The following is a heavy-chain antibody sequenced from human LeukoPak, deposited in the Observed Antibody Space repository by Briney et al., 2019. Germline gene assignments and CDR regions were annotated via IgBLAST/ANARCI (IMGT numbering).Heavy chain of an antibody. V-gene: IGHV4-31*03. CDR3: AREAAAGKVRVFWFDP. Sequence: PSETLSLTCTVSGGSISSGGYYWSWIRQHPGKGLEWIGYIYYSGSTYYNPSLKSRVTISVDTSKNQFSLKLSSVTAADTAVYYCAREAAAGKVRVFWFDPWGQGTLVTVSS. CDR1: GGSISSGGYY. CDR2: IYYSGST. J-gene: IGHJ5*02. D-gene: IGHD6-13*01.